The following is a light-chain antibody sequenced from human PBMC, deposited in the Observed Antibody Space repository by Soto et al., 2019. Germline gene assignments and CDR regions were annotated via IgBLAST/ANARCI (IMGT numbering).Light chain of an antibody. CDR1: QSISSW. CDR2: KTS. CDR3: QYYNNYCWT. Sequence: DIQLTQSPSTLSASVGDRVTITCRASQSISSWLAWYQQQQGKAPKFLIYKTSDLESGVPSRFSGSGAGTDFTLTISRLHPDDFATYFCQYYNNYCWTFGQGTKVEIK. J-gene: IGKJ1*01. V-gene: IGKV1-5*03.